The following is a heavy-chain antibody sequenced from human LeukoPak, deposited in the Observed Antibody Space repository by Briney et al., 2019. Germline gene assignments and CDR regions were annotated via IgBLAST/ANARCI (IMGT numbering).Heavy chain of an antibody. CDR1: GYTFTSFV. J-gene: IGHJ4*02. D-gene: IGHD5-18*01. CDR2: ISAFNGNT. V-gene: IGHV1-18*01. CDR3: ARGGTVVDTANPFDF. Sequence: ASVKVSCKASGYTFTSFVISWVRQAPGQGLEWMGWISAFNGNTNYAQKLQGRITMTTDTSTSTACMELRSLRSDDTAVYYCARGGTVVDTANPFDFWGQGTLVTVSS.